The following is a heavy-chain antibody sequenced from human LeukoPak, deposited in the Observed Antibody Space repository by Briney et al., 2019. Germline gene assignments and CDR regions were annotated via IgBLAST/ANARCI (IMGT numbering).Heavy chain of an antibody. CDR2: INHSGST. J-gene: IGHJ6*03. CDR1: GGSFSGYY. CDR3: ARGQYYYDSSGHYYYYYYMDV. Sequence: TSETLSLTCAVYGGSFSGYYWSWIRQPPGKGLEWIGEINHSGSTNYNPSLKSRVTISVDTSKNQSSLKLSSVTAADTAVYYCARGQYYYDSSGHYYYYYYMDVWGKGTTVTVSS. D-gene: IGHD3-22*01. V-gene: IGHV4-34*01.